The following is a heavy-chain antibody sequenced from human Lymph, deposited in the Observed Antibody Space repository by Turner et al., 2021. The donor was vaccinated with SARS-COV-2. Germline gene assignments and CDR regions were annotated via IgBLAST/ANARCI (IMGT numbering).Heavy chain of an antibody. Sequence: QLQLQESGPGLLKPSETLSLTCTVSGGSISSSSYYWGWIRQPPGKGLEWIGSIAYSESTYYNPSLKSRVTISVDTSKNHFSLKLSSVTAADTALYYCAIRRWLRGPMDYWGQGTLVTVSS. V-gene: IGHV4-39*02. D-gene: IGHD5-12*01. CDR1: GGSISSSSYY. CDR2: IAYSEST. CDR3: AIRRWLRGPMDY. J-gene: IGHJ4*02.